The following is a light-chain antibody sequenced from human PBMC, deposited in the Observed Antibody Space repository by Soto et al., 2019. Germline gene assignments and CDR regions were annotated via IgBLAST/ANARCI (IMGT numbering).Light chain of an antibody. CDR1: QIISTW. CDR3: QQYEDYPWT. Sequence: DVQMILYPSTLSASVGDRVTITCRASQIISTWLAWYQQKPGKAPKLLIYRESTLESGVPTRFSGSRSGTDFILTISSLQPDDFATYYCQQYEDYPWTFGQGTMVDI. V-gene: IGKV1-5*03. J-gene: IGKJ1*01. CDR2: RES.